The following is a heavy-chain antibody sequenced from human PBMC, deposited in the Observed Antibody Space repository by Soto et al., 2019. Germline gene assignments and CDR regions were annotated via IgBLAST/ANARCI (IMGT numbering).Heavy chain of an antibody. D-gene: IGHD3-22*01. Sequence: ASVKVSCKTSGDTFSSYGISCVRQAPGQGLEWMGWISAYNGNTNYAQKLQGRVTMTTDTSTSTAYMELRSLRSDDTAVYYCARDPPDYYDSSGYYARFDYWGQGTLVTVSS. CDR3: ARDPPDYYDSSGYYARFDY. CDR1: GDTFSSYG. CDR2: ISAYNGNT. J-gene: IGHJ4*02. V-gene: IGHV1-18*01.